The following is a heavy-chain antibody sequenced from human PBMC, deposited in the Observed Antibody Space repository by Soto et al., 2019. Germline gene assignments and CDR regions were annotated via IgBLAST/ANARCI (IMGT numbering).Heavy chain of an antibody. CDR1: GYTFTSYA. CDR2: INAGNGNT. D-gene: IGHD2-15*01. J-gene: IGHJ5*02. CDR3: ARVPLVVVAATHWFDP. V-gene: IGHV1-3*01. Sequence: ASVKVSCKASGYTFTSYAMHWVRQAPGQRLEWMGWINAGNGNTKYSQKFQGRVTITRDTSASTAYMKLSRLRSEDTAVYYCARVPLVVVAATHWFDPWGQGTLVTVSS.